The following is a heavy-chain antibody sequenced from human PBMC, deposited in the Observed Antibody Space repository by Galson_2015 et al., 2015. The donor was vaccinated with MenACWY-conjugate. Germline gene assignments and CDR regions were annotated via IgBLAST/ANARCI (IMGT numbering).Heavy chain of an antibody. J-gene: IGHJ4*02. CDR2: ISGSGGST. CDR3: AKDAYYYDSSGDERRDY. D-gene: IGHD3-22*01. CDR1: GFTFSSYA. Sequence: SLRLSCAASGFTFSSYAMSWVRQAPGKGLEWVSAISGSGGSTYYADSVKGRFTISRDNSKNTLYLQMNSLRAEDTAVYYCAKDAYYYDSSGDERRDYWGQGTLVTVSS. V-gene: IGHV3-23*01.